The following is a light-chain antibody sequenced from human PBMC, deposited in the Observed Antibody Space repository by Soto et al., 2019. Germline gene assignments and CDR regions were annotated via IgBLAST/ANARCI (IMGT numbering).Light chain of an antibody. Sequence: QAPGTLSLSPGETVTPSCMAGQRVISSYLDWYQQKRGQAPRLIIYGGSRRSTGIPDRFSGSGSGTDFTLTISSMEPEDFAVYYCQQYGSSPLTFGGGTKVDIK. J-gene: IGKJ4*01. CDR3: QQYGSSPLT. V-gene: IGKV3-20*01. CDR1: QRVISSY. CDR2: GGS.